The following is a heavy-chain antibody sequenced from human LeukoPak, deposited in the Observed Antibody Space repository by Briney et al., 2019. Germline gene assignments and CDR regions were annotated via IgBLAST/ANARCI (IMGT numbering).Heavy chain of an antibody. D-gene: IGHD2-15*01. V-gene: IGHV3-74*01. CDR2: INTDGSTT. CDR3: AREISGRDDY. Sequence: GGSLRLSRATSGFEFSRSWMHWVRQAPGKGLAWVSHINTDGSTTNYADSVKGRFPISRDNNKNTLHLQMDNLRAEDTAVYYCAREISGRDDYWGQGTLVTVSS. CDR1: GFEFSRSW. J-gene: IGHJ4*02.